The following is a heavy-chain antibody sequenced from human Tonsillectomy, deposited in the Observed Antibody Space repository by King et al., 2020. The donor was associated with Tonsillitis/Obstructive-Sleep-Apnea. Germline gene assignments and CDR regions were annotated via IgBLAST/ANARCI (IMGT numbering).Heavy chain of an antibody. D-gene: IGHD3-22*01. CDR1: GFTFSSYG. Sequence: HVQLVESGGGVVQPGRSLRLSCAASGFTFSSYGMHWVRQAPGKGLEWVAVIWYDGSNKYYADSVKGRFTISRDNSKNTLYLQMNSLRAEDTAVYYCARKHGAYYYVSSGYYLFDYWGQGTLVTVSS. CDR3: ARKHGAYYYVSSGYYLFDY. CDR2: IWYDGSNK. V-gene: IGHV3-33*01. J-gene: IGHJ4*02.